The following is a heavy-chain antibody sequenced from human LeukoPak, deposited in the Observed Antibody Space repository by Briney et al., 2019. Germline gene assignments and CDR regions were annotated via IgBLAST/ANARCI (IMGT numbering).Heavy chain of an antibody. Sequence: SETLSLTCTVSGGSITSHSWSWIRQPPGKGLEWICDIFYSGHTNYNPSLRSRVTISVDTSKTQFSLRLSSVTAADTAVYYCARDTDRRSSPGSWFDPWGQGTLVTVSS. CDR2: IFYSGHT. D-gene: IGHD2-15*01. J-gene: IGHJ5*02. CDR3: ARDTDRRSSPGSWFDP. V-gene: IGHV4-59*11. CDR1: GGSITSHS.